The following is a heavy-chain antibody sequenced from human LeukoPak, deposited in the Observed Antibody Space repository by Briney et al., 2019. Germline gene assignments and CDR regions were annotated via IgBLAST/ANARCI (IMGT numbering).Heavy chain of an antibody. Sequence: GASVKVSCKASGYTFTTYDINWVRQATGQGLEWMGWMNPNSGNTGYAQKFQGRVTMTTDTSTSTAYMELRSLRSDDTAVYYCARVQGSGSYLADFDYWGQGTLVTVSS. CDR1: GYTFTTYD. D-gene: IGHD3-10*01. V-gene: IGHV1-8*01. CDR2: MNPNSGNT. J-gene: IGHJ4*02. CDR3: ARVQGSGSYLADFDY.